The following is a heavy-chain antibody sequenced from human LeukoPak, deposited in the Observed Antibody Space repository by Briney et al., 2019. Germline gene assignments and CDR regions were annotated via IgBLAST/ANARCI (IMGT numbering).Heavy chain of an antibody. CDR1: GYALNELS. V-gene: IGHV1-24*01. CDR2: IDREDGQT. D-gene: IGHD1-14*01. Sequence: ASVKVSCKVSGYALNELSIHGVRQAPGKGLEWVGGIDREDGQTIDAQNFQGRVTLTEDTSAQIAYMEVTRLRSEDTAVYYCATKNLFHLWGQGTLVTVSS. J-gene: IGHJ5*02. CDR3: ATKNLFHL.